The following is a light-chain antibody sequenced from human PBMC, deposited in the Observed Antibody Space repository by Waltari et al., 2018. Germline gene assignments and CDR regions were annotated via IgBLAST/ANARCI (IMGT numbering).Light chain of an antibody. Sequence: QSALTQPASVSGSPGQSITISCIGTGRDVGNYNYVSWYQCHPGQAPKLMLYDVTGRPSGVSDRFSGSKSGNTASLTISGLQTEDEAFYYCSSYTSDSTIVFGGGTRLTVL. CDR2: DVT. CDR1: GRDVGNYNY. V-gene: IGLV2-14*03. CDR3: SSYTSDSTIV. J-gene: IGLJ3*02.